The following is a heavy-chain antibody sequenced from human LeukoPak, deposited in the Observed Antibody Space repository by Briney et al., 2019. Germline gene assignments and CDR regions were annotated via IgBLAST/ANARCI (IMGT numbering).Heavy chain of an antibody. CDR1: GYTFTSYA. D-gene: IGHD5-18*01. V-gene: IGHV7-4-1*02. Sequence: GASVKVSCKASGYTFTSYAMNWVRQAPGQGLEWMGWINTNTGNPTYAQGFTGRFVFSLDTSVGTAYLQISSLKAEDTAVYYCARRVTFYSYGYYVYFDYWGQGTLVTVSS. J-gene: IGHJ4*02. CDR3: ARRVTFYSYGYYVYFDY. CDR2: INTNTGNP.